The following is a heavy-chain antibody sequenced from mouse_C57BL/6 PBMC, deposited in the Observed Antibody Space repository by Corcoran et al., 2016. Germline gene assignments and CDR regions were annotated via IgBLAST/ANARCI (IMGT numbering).Heavy chain of an antibody. V-gene: IGHV1-18*01. Sequence: EIQLQKSGPELVKTGASVTIPCRASGYTFPVYNMDWVKQSHGKSLEWIGDVNPNNGGTIYNQKFKGKATLTVDKSSSTAYMELRSLTSEDTAVYYCARVGTTSFDYWGQGTTLTVSS. CDR1: GYTFPVYN. CDR2: VNPNNGGT. J-gene: IGHJ2*01. CDR3: ARVGTTSFDY. D-gene: IGHD2-14*01.